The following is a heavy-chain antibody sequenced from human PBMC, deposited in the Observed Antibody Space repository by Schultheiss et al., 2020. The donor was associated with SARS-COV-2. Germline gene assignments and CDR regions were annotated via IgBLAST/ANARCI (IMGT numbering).Heavy chain of an antibody. CDR2: MNPNSGNT. CDR1: GYTFTSYD. Sequence: ASVKVSCKASGYTFTSYDINWVRQATGQGLEWMGWMNPNSGNTGYAQKFHGRVTMTRNTSISTAYMELSSLRSEDTAVYYCVRYGVYRVATSGMDVWGQGATVTVSS. J-gene: IGHJ6*02. CDR3: VRYGVYRVATSGMDV. V-gene: IGHV1-8*01. D-gene: IGHD5-12*01.